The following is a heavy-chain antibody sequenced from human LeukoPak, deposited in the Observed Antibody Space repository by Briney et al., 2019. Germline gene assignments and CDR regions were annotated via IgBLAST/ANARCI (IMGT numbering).Heavy chain of an antibody. J-gene: IGHJ6*02. V-gene: IGHV4-61*01. CDR2: IYYSGST. CDR1: GGSVSSGSYY. CDR3: ARGKGPDPTDYGMDV. Sequence: PSETLSLTCTVSGGSVSSGSYYWSWIRQPPGKGLEWIGYIYYSGSTNYNPSLKSRVTISVDTSKNQFSLKLSSVTAADTAVYYCARGKGPDPTDYGMDVWGQGTTVTVSS.